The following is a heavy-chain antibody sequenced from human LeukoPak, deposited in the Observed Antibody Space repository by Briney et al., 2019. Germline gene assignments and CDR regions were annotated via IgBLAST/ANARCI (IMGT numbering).Heavy chain of an antibody. CDR2: IYTSGTT. V-gene: IGHV4-61*02. J-gene: IGHJ6*03. D-gene: IGHD5-18*01. Sequence: SQTLSLTCTVSGGSISSGSYYWSWIRQPAGKGLEWIGRIYTSGTTNYNPSLKSRVTISVDTSKNRFSLKLSSVTAADTAVYYCARGDTGYYYYMDVWGKGTTVTVSS. CDR3: ARGDTGYYYYMDV. CDR1: GGSISSGSYY.